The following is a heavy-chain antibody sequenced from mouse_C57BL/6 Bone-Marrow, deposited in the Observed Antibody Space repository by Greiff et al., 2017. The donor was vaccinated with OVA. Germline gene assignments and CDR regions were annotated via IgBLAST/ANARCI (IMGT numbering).Heavy chain of an antibody. CDR3: ARWMGRRKNYAMDY. CDR1: GYTFTSYW. CDR2: IDPNSGGT. J-gene: IGHJ4*01. Sequence: QVQLQQSGAELVKPGASVKLSCKASGYTFTSYWMHWVKQRPGRGLEWIGRIDPNSGGTKYNEKFKSKATLTVDKPSSTAYMQLSSLTSEDSAVYYCARWMGRRKNYAMDYWGQGTSVTVSS. V-gene: IGHV1-72*01. D-gene: IGHD4-1*01.